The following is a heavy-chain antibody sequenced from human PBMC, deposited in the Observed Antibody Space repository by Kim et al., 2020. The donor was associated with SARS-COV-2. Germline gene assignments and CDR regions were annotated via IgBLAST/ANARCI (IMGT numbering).Heavy chain of an antibody. V-gene: IGHV3-30*04. CDR3: ARDFRYCSGGSCYSVS. J-gene: IGHJ5*01. Sequence: GGSLRLSCAASGFTFSSYAMHWVRQAPGKGLEWVAVISYDGSNKYYADSVKGRFTISRDNSKNTLYLQMNSLRAEDTAVYYCARDFRYCSGGSCYSVSWGQGTLVTVSS. D-gene: IGHD2-15*01. CDR2: ISYDGSNK. CDR1: GFTFSSYA.